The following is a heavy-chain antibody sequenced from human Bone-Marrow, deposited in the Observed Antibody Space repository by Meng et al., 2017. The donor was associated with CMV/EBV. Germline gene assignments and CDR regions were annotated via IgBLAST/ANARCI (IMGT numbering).Heavy chain of an antibody. CDR1: GFTFSSSS. Sequence: EVQLLESGGGLVQPGGSLRLPCAASGFTFSSSSMTWVRQAPGKGLGWVSSISSSSSYIDYADSVKGRFTISRDNAKNSLYLQMNSLRAEDTAVYYCARGYIVATMVLGYWGQGTLVTVSS. D-gene: IGHD5-12*01. CDR3: ARGYIVATMVLGY. CDR2: ISSSSSYI. V-gene: IGHV3-21*01. J-gene: IGHJ4*02.